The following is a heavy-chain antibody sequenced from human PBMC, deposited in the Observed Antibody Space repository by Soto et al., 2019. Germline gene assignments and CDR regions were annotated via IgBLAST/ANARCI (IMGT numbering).Heavy chain of an antibody. Sequence: EVQLVESGGGLVKPGGSLRLSCAASGFTFSNAWMSWVRQAPGKGLEWVGRIKSKTDGGTTDYAAPVKGRFTISRDDSKNTLYLQMNSLKTEDTAVYYCTTDPWVPAAIFAFDIWGQGTMVTVSS. CDR1: GFTFSNAW. D-gene: IGHD2-2*02. J-gene: IGHJ3*02. CDR3: TTDPWVPAAIFAFDI. V-gene: IGHV3-15*01. CDR2: IKSKTDGGTT.